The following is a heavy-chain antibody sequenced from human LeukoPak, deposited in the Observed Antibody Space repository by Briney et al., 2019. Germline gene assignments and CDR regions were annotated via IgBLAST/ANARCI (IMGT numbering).Heavy chain of an antibody. CDR2: IYSGGST. J-gene: IGHJ4*02. CDR3: ASEGYSYGHYYFDY. CDR1: GFTVSSNY. V-gene: IGHV3-66*01. Sequence: GGSLRLSCAASGFTVSSNYMSWVRQAPGKGLEWVSVIYSGGSTYYADSVKGRFTISRDNSKNTLYLQMNSLRAEDTAVYYCASEGYSYGHYYFDYWGQGTLVTVSS. D-gene: IGHD5-18*01.